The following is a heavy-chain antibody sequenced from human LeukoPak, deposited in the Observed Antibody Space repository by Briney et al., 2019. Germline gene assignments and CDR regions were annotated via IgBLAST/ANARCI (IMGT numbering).Heavy chain of an antibody. V-gene: IGHV3-66*01. Sequence: PGGSLRLSCAASGFTVSSNYMSWVRQAPGKGLEWVSVIYSGGSTYYADSVKGRFTISRDNSKNTLYLQMNSLRAEDTAVYYCARDLSLGYFDYWGQEPWSPSPQ. CDR1: GFTVSSNY. CDR3: ARDLSLGYFDY. CDR2: IYSGGST. D-gene: IGHD3-16*01. J-gene: IGHJ4*01.